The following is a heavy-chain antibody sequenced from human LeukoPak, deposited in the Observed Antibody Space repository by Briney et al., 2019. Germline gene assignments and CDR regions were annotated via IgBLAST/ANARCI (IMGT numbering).Heavy chain of an antibody. J-gene: IGHJ4*02. CDR3: ATSQGEVVTQTEGYYFDY. Sequence: PGGSLRLSCAASGFTFSSYSMNWVRQAPGKGLEWVSYISSSSSTIYYADSVKGRFTISRDNAKNSLYLQMNSLRAEDTAVYYCATSQGEVVTQTEGYYFDYWGQGTLVTVSS. D-gene: IGHD4-23*01. V-gene: IGHV3-48*01. CDR1: GFTFSSYS. CDR2: ISSSSSTI.